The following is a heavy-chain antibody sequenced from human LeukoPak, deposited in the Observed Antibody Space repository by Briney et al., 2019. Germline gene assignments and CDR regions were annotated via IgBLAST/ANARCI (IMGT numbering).Heavy chain of an antibody. J-gene: IGHJ4*02. V-gene: IGHV3-48*03. CDR2: INGRGDSI. CDR3: ARGHSPLN. D-gene: IGHD2-15*01. Sequence: LSLTCTVSGGSISSGGYYWNWVRQPPGKGLEWLSYINGRGDSIFYADSVKGRFTVSRDNAKNSLYLQMNSLRAEDTAVYFCARGHSPLNWGQGTLVTVSS. CDR1: GGSISSGGYY.